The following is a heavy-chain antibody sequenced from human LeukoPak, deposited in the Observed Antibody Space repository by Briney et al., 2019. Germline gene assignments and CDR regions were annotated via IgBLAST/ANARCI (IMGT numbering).Heavy chain of an antibody. D-gene: IGHD6-19*01. CDR1: GYIFTDYY. V-gene: IGHV1-2*02. CDR3: ARAHHSTGSYASSGYNWFDL. J-gene: IGHJ5*02. CDR2: FKPNSGGT. Sequence: GASVKVSCKTSGYIFTDYYIHWVRQAPGQGPEWMGWFKPNSGGTDSAQKFQDRVTMTRDTSINTAYLELSSLTSDDTALYYCARAHHSTGSYASSGYNWFDLWGQGTLVTVSS.